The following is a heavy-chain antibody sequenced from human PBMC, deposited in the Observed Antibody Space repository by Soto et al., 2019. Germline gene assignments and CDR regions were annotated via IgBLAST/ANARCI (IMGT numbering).Heavy chain of an antibody. D-gene: IGHD3-9*01. CDR1: GGTFSSYA. CDR3: ASGRIFATARASKYYYYYGMDV. V-gene: IGHV1-69*06. Sequence: SVKVSCKASGGTFSSYAISWVRQAPGQGLEWMGGIIPIFGTANYAQKFQGRVTITADKSTSTAYMELSSLRSEDTAVYYCASGRIFATARASKYYYYYGMDVWGQGTTVTVSS. CDR2: IIPIFGTA. J-gene: IGHJ6*02.